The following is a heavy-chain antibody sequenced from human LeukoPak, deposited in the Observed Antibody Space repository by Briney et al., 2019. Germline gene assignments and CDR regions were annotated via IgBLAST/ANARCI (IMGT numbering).Heavy chain of an antibody. CDR3: ASSITIFGVVPDAFDI. CDR1: GGSISSSSYY. D-gene: IGHD3-3*01. J-gene: IGHJ3*02. CDR2: IYYSGST. V-gene: IGHV4-39*01. Sequence: PSETLSLTCTVSGGSISSSSYYWGWIRQPPGKGLEWIGSIYYSGSTYYNPSLKSRVTISVDTSKNQFSLKLSSVTAADTAVYYCASSITIFGVVPDAFDIWGQGTMVTVS.